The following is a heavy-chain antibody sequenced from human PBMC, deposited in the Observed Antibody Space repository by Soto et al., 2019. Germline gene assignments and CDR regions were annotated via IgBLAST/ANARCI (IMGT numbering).Heavy chain of an antibody. D-gene: IGHD6-6*01. CDR1: GGSISSYY. Sequence: PSETLSLTCTVSGGSISSYYWSWIRQPPGKGLEWIGYIYYSGSTNYNPSLKSRVTISVDTSKNQFSLKLSSVTAADTAVYYCARRSSSSLGSLFDPWGRGILVTVSS. J-gene: IGHJ5*02. CDR2: IYYSGST. CDR3: ARRSSSSLGSLFDP. V-gene: IGHV4-59*01.